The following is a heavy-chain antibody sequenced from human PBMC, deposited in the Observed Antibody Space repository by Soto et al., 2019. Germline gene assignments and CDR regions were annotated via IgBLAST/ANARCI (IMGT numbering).Heavy chain of an antibody. V-gene: IGHV3-30*18. CDR3: AKGYSGPRGN. Sequence: GGSLRLSCVASGFSFSNHGMHWVRQAPGKGLEWVAVTSFDGGNKHYADSVRGRFTISRDNSKNTLYLQMNSLTPEDSAVYFCAKGYSGPRGNWGQVTLVTVSS. CDR2: TSFDGGNK. D-gene: IGHD3-10*01. CDR1: GFSFSNHG. J-gene: IGHJ4*02.